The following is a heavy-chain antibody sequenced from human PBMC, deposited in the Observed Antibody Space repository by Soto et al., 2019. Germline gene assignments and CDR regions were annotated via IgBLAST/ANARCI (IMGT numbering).Heavy chain of an antibody. J-gene: IGHJ6*02. CDR2: ISWNSGSI. D-gene: IGHD6-19*01. Sequence: LRLSCAASGFTFDDYAMHWVRQAPGKGLEWVSGISWNSGSIGYADSVKGRFTISRDNAKNSLYLQMNSLRAEDTALYYCAKDIRAVAGTYYYYYGMDVWGQGTTVTVSS. V-gene: IGHV3-9*01. CDR1: GFTFDDYA. CDR3: AKDIRAVAGTYYYYYGMDV.